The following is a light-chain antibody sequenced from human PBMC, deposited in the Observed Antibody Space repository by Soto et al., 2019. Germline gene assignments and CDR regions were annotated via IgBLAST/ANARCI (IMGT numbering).Light chain of an antibody. CDR3: QQYHNWPPIT. Sequence: EIVLTHSPGTLSLSPGEIATLSCRASQSVNNNYLAWYQQKPGQAPRLLIYGASTRATGIPARFSGSGSGTEFTLTISNLQSEDFAVYFCQQYHNWPPITFGQGTRLEIK. CDR1: QSVNNN. CDR2: GAS. V-gene: IGKV3D-15*01. J-gene: IGKJ5*01.